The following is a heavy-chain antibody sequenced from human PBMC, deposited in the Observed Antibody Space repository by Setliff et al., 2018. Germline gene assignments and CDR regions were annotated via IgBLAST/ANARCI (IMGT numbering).Heavy chain of an antibody. CDR1: GFTFNHHA. V-gene: IGHV3-30*10. D-gene: IGHD6-13*01. CDR2: ISSDGINK. Sequence: HPGGSLRLSCAASGFTFNHHAMHWVRQAPGKGLEWVAVISSDGINKYYIDSVKGRFTVSRDNSKNTVSLQLNSLRAEDTAVYYCARGGSGRWYEWNWFDPWGQGTLVTVSS. CDR3: ARGGSGRWYEWNWFDP. J-gene: IGHJ5*02.